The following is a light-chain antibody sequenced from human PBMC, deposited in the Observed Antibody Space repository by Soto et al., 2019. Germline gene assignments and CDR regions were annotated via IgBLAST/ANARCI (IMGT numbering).Light chain of an antibody. CDR2: AAS. Sequence: DIQMTQSPSSLSASVGDRITITCRASQSISRYLNWYQHKTGKAPKLLINAASSLERGVPSRFSGGGSGTDFTLNISSLQPDDFATYYCQQNYRATPWTFGQGTRWIS. V-gene: IGKV1-39*01. CDR3: QQNYRATPWT. J-gene: IGKJ1*01. CDR1: QSISRY.